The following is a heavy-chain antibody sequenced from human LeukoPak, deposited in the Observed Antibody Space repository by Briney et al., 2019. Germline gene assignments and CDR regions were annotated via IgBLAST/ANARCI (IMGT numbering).Heavy chain of an antibody. V-gene: IGHV1-46*01. D-gene: IGHD4-17*01. CDR3: ARDLWETTVTNVDYDYGMDV. J-gene: IGHJ6*02. Sequence: ASVKVTCKASGHTFTSYYMHWVRQAPGQGLEWMGIINPSGGSTSYAQKFQGRLTMTRATSTSTVYMELSSLRSEDTAVYYCARDLWETTVTNVDYDYGMDVWGQGTTVTVSS. CDR1: GHTFTSYY. CDR2: INPSGGST.